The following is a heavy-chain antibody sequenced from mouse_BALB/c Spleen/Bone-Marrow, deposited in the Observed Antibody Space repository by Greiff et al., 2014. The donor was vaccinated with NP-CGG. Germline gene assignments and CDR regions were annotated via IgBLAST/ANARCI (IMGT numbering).Heavy chain of an antibody. CDR1: GFTFSNYG. V-gene: IGHV5-6*01. D-gene: IGHD1-1*01. Sequence: EVKLMESGGDLVKLGGSLKLSCAASGFTFSNYGMSWVRPTPDKRLEWVATISSGGSYTYYPDSLKGRFTISRDNAKNTLYLQMSSLKSEDTAMYYCASPHYYDSSPWWYLDVWGAGTTVTVSS. CDR2: ISSGGSYT. J-gene: IGHJ1*01. CDR3: ASPHYYDSSPWWYLDV.